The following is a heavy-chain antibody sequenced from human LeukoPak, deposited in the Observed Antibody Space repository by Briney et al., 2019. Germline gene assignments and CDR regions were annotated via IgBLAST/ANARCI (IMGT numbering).Heavy chain of an antibody. V-gene: IGHV5-51*01. J-gene: IGHJ3*02. D-gene: IGHD2-21*02. Sequence: GESLKISCKGSGHSFTSYWIGWVRQMPGKGLEWMGIIYPGDPDTRYSPSLQGQVTISADKSISTAYLQWSSLKASDTAMYYCATPGGYCGGDCYYDAFDIWGQGTMVTVSS. CDR2: IYPGDPDT. CDR3: ATPGGYCGGDCYYDAFDI. CDR1: GHSFTSYW.